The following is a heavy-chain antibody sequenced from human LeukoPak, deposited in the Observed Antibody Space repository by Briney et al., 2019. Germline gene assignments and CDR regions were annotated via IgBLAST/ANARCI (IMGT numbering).Heavy chain of an antibody. Sequence: GESLKISCKGSGYSFTSYWIGWVRQMPGKGLEWMGIIYPGDSDTRYSPSFQGQVTISADKSISTAYLQWSSLKASDTDMYYCAKRITMVRGVNNWFDPWGQGTLVTVSS. CDR1: GYSFTSYW. J-gene: IGHJ5*02. D-gene: IGHD3-10*01. V-gene: IGHV5-51*01. CDR2: IYPGDSDT. CDR3: AKRITMVRGVNNWFDP.